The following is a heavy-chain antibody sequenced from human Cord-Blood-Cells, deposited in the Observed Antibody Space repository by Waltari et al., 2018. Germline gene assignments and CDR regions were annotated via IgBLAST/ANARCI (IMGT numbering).Heavy chain of an antibody. V-gene: IGHV4-39*01. CDR1: GGSISSSSYY. CDR3: ARQASDGDFDY. Sequence: QLQLQESGPGLVKPSETLSLTCTVSGGSISSSSYYWGWIRQPPGKGLEWIGSIYYSGSTYYNPSLKSRVTISVDTSKNQFSLKLSSVTAADTDVYYCARQASDGDFDYWGQGTLVTVSS. CDR2: IYYSGST. D-gene: IGHD3-10*01. J-gene: IGHJ4*02.